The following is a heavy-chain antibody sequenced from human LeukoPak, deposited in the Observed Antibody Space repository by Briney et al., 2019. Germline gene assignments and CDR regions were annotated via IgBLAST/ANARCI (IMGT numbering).Heavy chain of an antibody. D-gene: IGHD2-8*02. Sequence: GGSLRLSCAASGFTFSDYRMNWVRQAPGRGLEWASYISSSSSHIYYVDSVKGRFTLSRDNAKNSLYLQMGSLRAEDTAVYYCAGESSSGPFDYWGQGTLVTVSS. J-gene: IGHJ4*02. CDR3: AGESSSGPFDY. CDR1: GFTFSDYR. CDR2: ISSSSSHI. V-gene: IGHV3-21*01.